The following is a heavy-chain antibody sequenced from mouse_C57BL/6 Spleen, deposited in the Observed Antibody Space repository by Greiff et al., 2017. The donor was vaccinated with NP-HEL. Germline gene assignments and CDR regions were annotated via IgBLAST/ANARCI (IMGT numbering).Heavy chain of an antibody. CDR3: ARAGGYYGSSYHGYFDV. CDR2: ISYDGSN. Sequence: DVKLQESGPGLVKPSQSLSLTCSVTGYSITSGYYWNWIRQFPGNKLEWMGYISYDGSNNYNPSLKNRISITRDTSKNQFFLKLNSVTTEDTATYYCARAGGYYGSSYHGYFDVWGTGTTVTVSS. V-gene: IGHV3-6*01. CDR1: GYSITSGYY. J-gene: IGHJ1*03. D-gene: IGHD1-1*01.